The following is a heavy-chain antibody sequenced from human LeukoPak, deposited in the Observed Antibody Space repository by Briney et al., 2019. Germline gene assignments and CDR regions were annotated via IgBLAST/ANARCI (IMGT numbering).Heavy chain of an antibody. J-gene: IGHJ4*02. D-gene: IGHD1-26*01. CDR1: GFTFSSYG. V-gene: IGHV3-30*18. Sequence: PGRSLRLSCAASGFTFSSYGMHWVRQAPGKGLEWVAIISYDGSNKYYADSVKGRFTISRDNSKNTLYLQMNSLRAEDTAVYYCAKGRGSPYYFEYWGQGTLVTVSS. CDR3: AKGRGSPYYFEY. CDR2: ISYDGSNK.